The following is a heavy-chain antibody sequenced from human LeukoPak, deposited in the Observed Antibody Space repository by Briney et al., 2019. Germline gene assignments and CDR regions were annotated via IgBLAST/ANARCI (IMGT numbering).Heavy chain of an antibody. Sequence: SETLSLTCTVSGGSISSSSYYWSWIRQPPGKGQEWIGYIYYSGSTNYNPSLKSRVTISVDTSKNQFSLKLSSVTAADTAVYYCARVYSSSWYVIFDYWGQGTLVTVSS. CDR1: GGSISSSSYY. CDR2: IYYSGST. CDR3: ARVYSSSWYVIFDY. V-gene: IGHV4-61*01. D-gene: IGHD6-13*01. J-gene: IGHJ4*02.